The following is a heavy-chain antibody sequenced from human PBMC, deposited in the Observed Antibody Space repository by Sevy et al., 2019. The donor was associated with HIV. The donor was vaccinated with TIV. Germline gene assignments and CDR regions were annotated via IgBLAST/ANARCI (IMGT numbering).Heavy chain of an antibody. CDR1: GGSITSLY. Sequence: SETLSLTCTVSGGSITSLYWNWIRQPPGKGLEWIANIYYNGHINYNPSIKSRVTLSLDTSKNQFSLRLSSVTAADTAMYYCAGENAWGRGYSSGQGTMVTVSS. J-gene: IGHJ4*02. V-gene: IGHV4-59*08. CDR3: AGENAWGRGYS. CDR2: IYYNGHI. D-gene: IGHD1-26*01.